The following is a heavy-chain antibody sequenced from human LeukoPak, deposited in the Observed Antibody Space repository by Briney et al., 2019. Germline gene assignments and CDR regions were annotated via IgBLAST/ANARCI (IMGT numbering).Heavy chain of an antibody. Sequence: SETLSLTCAVYGGSFSGYYWSWIRQPPGKGPEWIGEINHSGSTNYNPSLKSRVTISVDTSKNQFSLKLSSVTAADTAVYYCARGRRGYSYGYQDYWGQGTLVTVSS. D-gene: IGHD5-18*01. V-gene: IGHV4-34*01. J-gene: IGHJ4*02. CDR1: GGSFSGYY. CDR3: ARGRRGYSYGYQDY. CDR2: INHSGST.